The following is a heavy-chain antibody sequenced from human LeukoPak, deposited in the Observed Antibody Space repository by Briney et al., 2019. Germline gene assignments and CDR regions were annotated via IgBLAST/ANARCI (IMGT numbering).Heavy chain of an antibody. CDR3: ATHGEGSYFES. Sequence: PSETLSLTCTVSGGSIRTSRFYWGWLRQSPGKDLEWIGSVYYFGNAYYRPSLMSRTTISIDTSKTQISLRLTSVTATDTAVYYCATHGEGSYFESWGQGALVTVSS. CDR1: GGSIRTSRFY. V-gene: IGHV4-39*01. D-gene: IGHD1-26*01. CDR2: VYYFGNA. J-gene: IGHJ5*01.